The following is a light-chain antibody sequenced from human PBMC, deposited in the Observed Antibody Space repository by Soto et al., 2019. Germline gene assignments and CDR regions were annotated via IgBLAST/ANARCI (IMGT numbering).Light chain of an antibody. CDR3: CSYAGNYTV. J-gene: IGLJ2*01. CDR1: SSDVGGYKY. CDR2: EVS. Sequence: QSVLTQPASVSGSPGQSITISCTGTSSDVGGYKYVSWYQQHPGKAPKLMIYEVSSRPSGVSNRFSGSKSGNTASLTISGLQADDEADYYCCSYAGNYTVFGGGTKLTVL. V-gene: IGLV2-14*01.